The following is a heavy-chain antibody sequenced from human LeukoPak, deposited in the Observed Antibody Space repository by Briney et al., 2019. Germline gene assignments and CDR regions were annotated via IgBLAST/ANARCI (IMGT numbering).Heavy chain of an antibody. Sequence: GASVKVSCKVSGYTLTELSMHWVRQAPGKGLEWMGGFDPEDGETIYAQKFQGRVTMTEDTSTDTAYMELSSLRSEDTAVYYCATDHNVRSKYYYDSSGYPLHFQHWGQGTLVTVSS. CDR1: GYTLTELS. V-gene: IGHV1-24*01. CDR3: ATDHNVRSKYYYDSSGYPLHFQH. CDR2: FDPEDGET. J-gene: IGHJ1*01. D-gene: IGHD3-22*01.